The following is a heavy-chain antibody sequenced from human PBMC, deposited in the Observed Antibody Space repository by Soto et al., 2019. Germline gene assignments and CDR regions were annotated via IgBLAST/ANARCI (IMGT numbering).Heavy chain of an antibody. CDR2: INHSGST. CDR1: GGSFSGYY. V-gene: IGHV4-34*01. J-gene: IGHJ6*02. D-gene: IGHD3-3*01. Sequence: SETLSLTCAVYGGSFSGYYWSWIRQPPGKGLEWIGEINHSGSTNYNPSLKSRVTISVDTSKNQFSLKLSSVTAADTAVYYCARGGEEWLFAYYYGMDVWGQGTTVT. CDR3: ARGGEEWLFAYYYGMDV.